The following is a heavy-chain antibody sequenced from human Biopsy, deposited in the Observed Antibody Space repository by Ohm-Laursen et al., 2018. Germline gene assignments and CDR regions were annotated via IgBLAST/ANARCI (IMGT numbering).Heavy chain of an antibody. Sequence: SVKVSCKASGGTFSNYAISWVRQAPGQGLEWLGGIIPVSDTANYAQKFQGRVTITADKPTSTAYMELSSLRSEDTALYYCASSSYCGRTACYQNYGMDVWGQGTTVTVSS. V-gene: IGHV1-69*06. D-gene: IGHD2-2*01. CDR3: ASSSYCGRTACYQNYGMDV. CDR2: IIPVSDTA. CDR1: GGTFSNYA. J-gene: IGHJ6*01.